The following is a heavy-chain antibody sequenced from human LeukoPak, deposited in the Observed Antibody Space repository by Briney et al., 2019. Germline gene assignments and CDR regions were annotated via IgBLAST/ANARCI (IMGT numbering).Heavy chain of an antibody. J-gene: IGHJ6*03. D-gene: IGHD1-1*01. Sequence: PSETLSLTRTVSGCSISSFYRGLVRPSVRKGLGWVGRIYFHGGPNYNPSLKSRVTISVDTSKNQFSLKLRSVTAADTAVYFCARGRVSSSTWYSTYYYYFYMDVWGKGTTVTVSS. CDR1: GCSISSFY. V-gene: IGHV4-4*07. CDR2: IYFHGGP. CDR3: ARGRVSSSTWYSTYYYYFYMDV.